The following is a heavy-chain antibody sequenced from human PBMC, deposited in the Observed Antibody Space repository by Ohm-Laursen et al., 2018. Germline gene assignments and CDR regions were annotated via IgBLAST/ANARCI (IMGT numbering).Heavy chain of an antibody. Sequence: ASVKVSCKASGYTFSSYDINWVRQATGQGLQWMGWMNPNSGNTGYAQRFQGRVTMTRNTSISTAYMELSSLRSEDTAVYYCARARGNWKRDYYYAMDVWGQGTTVTVSS. J-gene: IGHJ6*02. CDR1: GYTFSSYD. V-gene: IGHV1-8*01. CDR3: ARARGNWKRDYYYAMDV. CDR2: MNPNSGNT. D-gene: IGHD1-1*01.